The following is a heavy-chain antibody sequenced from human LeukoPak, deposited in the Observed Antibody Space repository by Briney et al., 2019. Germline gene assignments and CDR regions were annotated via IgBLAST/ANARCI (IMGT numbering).Heavy chain of an antibody. CDR2: IRYDGSNE. J-gene: IGHJ5*02. CDR1: GFTFSSYD. V-gene: IGHV3-30*02. D-gene: IGHD5-18*01. CDR3: AKDRWMDTPIKRPCHH. Sequence: GGSLRLSCAASGFTFSSYDMHWVRQAPGKGLEWVAFIRYDGSNEYYADSVKGRFTISRDNSKNTLYLQMNSLRDEDTAVYYCAKDRWMDTPIKRPCHHWAQGTLVTVSS.